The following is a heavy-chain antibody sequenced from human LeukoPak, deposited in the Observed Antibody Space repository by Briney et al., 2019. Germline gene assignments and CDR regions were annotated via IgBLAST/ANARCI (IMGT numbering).Heavy chain of an antibody. CDR2: IFYSGST. CDR3: ASGSKASPDAFDI. CDR1: GGSISSGDYY. V-gene: IGHV4-30-4*01. D-gene: IGHD2/OR15-2a*01. Sequence: SETLSLTCTVSGGSISSGDYYWSWIRQPPGTGLEWIGYIFYSGSTYYNPSLKSRVTISVDTSKNQFSLKLSSVTAADTAVYYCASGSKASPDAFDIWGQGTMVTVSS. J-gene: IGHJ3*02.